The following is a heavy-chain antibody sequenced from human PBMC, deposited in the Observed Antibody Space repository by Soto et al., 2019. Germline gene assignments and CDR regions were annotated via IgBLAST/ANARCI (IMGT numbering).Heavy chain of an antibody. CDR1: GFSFSTYW. V-gene: IGHV3-74*01. J-gene: IGHJ4*02. D-gene: IGHD1-26*01. CDR3: ARDPEWDGSHFDY. Sequence: PGGSLRLSCAASGFSFSTYWMHWVRQVPGKGLVWVSRISDDGSITTYAESVRGRFSISRDNAKNTLYLQLDSLRVDDTALYYCARDPEWDGSHFDYWGRGTLVTVSS. CDR2: ISDDGSIT.